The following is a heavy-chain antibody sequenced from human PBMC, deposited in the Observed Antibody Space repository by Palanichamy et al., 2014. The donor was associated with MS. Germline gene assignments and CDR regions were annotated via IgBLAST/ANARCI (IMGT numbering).Heavy chain of an antibody. V-gene: IGHV4-59*08. Sequence: QVQLQGVGPRTGEAFGDPVPHLHCLWWLHQWLLLELDPAAPREGTEWIGYIYYSGSTNYNPSLKSRVTISVDTSKNQFSLRLTSVTAADTAVYYCARHTPVAAPLYNWFDPWGQGTLVTVSS. D-gene: IGHD6-19*01. J-gene: IGHJ5*02. CDR3: ARHTPVAAPLYNWFDP. CDR2: IYYSGST. CDR1: WLHQWLL.